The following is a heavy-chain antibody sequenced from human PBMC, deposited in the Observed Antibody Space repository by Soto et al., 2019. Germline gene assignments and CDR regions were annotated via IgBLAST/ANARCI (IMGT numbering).Heavy chain of an antibody. Sequence: GGSLRLSCAASGFTFSSYGMHWVRQAPGKGLEWVAVIWYDGSNKYYADSVKGRFTISRDNSKNTLYLQMNSLRAEDTAVYYCARGGDSDVDCSGGSCTDIHYMDVWGKGTTVTVSS. J-gene: IGHJ6*03. CDR1: GFTFSSYG. CDR3: ARGGDSDVDCSGGSCTDIHYMDV. D-gene: IGHD2-15*01. CDR2: IWYDGSNK. V-gene: IGHV3-33*01.